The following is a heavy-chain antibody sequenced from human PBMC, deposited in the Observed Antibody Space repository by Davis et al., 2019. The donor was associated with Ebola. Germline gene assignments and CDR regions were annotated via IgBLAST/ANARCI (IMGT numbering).Heavy chain of an antibody. Sequence: PSETLSLTCAISGDSVSINSAGWNWIRQSPSRGLEWLGRTYFNSKYYSDYAVSVRGRITINADPSKNQFSLQLNSVTPEDTAVYYCARLAWSPTKWFDPWGQGTLVTVSS. V-gene: IGHV6-1*01. CDR2: TYFNSKYYS. CDR3: ARLAWSPTKWFDP. J-gene: IGHJ5*02. D-gene: IGHD2-8*02. CDR1: GDSVSINSAG.